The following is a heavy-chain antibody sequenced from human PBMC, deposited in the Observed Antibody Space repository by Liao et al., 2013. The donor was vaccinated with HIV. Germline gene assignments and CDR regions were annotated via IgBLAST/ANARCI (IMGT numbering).Heavy chain of an antibody. D-gene: IGHD3-10*01. CDR2: SNHSGST. V-gene: IGHV4-34*01. J-gene: IGHJ2*01. CDR3: ARGGSYQNWYFDL. Sequence: QVQLQQWGAGLLKPSETLSLSCAVYGGAFSAYYWTWIRQPPGKGLEWIGESNHSGSTNYNPSLKSRVTMSVDTSKNQFSLKLSSVTAADTAVYYCARGGSYQNWYFDLWGRGTLVTVSS. CDR1: GGAFSAYY.